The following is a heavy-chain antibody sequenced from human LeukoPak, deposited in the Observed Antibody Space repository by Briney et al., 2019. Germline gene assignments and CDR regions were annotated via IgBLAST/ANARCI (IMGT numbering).Heavy chain of an antibody. J-gene: IGHJ3*02. V-gene: IGHV4-30-4*01. D-gene: IGHD3-9*01. CDR3: ARDRQYDILTGYYMGAFDI. CDR1: GGSISSGDYY. Sequence: SETLSLTCTVSGGSISSGDYYWSWIRQPPGKGQEWIGYIYYSGSTYYNPSLKSRVTISVDTSKNQFSLKLSSVTAADTAVYYCARDRQYDILTGYYMGAFDIWGQGTMVTVSS. CDR2: IYYSGST.